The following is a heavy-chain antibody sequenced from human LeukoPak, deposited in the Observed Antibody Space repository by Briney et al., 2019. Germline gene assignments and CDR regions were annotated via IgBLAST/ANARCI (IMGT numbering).Heavy chain of an antibody. CDR2: IKQDGSEK. Sequence: PGGSLRLSCAASGFPFSSYWMSWVRQAPGKGLEWVANIKQDGSEKYYVDSVKGRFTISRDNAKNSLYLQMNSLRAEDTAVYYCARDLAYCGGDCYSDVFDYWGQGTLVTVSS. CDR3: ARDLAYCGGDCYSDVFDY. J-gene: IGHJ4*02. V-gene: IGHV3-7*01. CDR1: GFPFSSYW. D-gene: IGHD2-21*02.